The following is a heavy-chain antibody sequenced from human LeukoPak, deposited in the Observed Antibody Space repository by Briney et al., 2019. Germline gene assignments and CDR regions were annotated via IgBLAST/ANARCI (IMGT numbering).Heavy chain of an antibody. J-gene: IGHJ6*02. CDR3: ARHGQLERTMDV. Sequence: TSETLSLTCAVYGGSFSGYYWSWIRQPPGKGLEWIGEINHSGSTNYNPSLKSRVTISVDTSKNQFSLKLSSVTAADTAVYYCARHGQLERTMDVWGQGTTVTVSS. V-gene: IGHV4-34*01. CDR2: INHSGST. CDR1: GGSFSGYY. D-gene: IGHD1-1*01.